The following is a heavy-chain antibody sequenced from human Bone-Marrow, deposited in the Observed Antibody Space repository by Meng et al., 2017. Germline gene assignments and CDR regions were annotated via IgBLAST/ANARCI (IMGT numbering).Heavy chain of an antibody. D-gene: IGHD6-19*01. V-gene: IGHV1-3*05. J-gene: IGHJ1*01. CDR1: GYTFTSYA. CDR2: INAGNGNT. Sequence: VRLVQCGCEEKNPGASVKVSCKAFGYTFTSYAMHWVRQAPRQRLEWMGWINAGNGNTKYSQKFQGRVTITRDTSASTAYMELSSLRSEDTAVYYCARVYSSGWYWYFQHWGQGTLVTVSS. CDR3: ARVYSSGWYWYFQH.